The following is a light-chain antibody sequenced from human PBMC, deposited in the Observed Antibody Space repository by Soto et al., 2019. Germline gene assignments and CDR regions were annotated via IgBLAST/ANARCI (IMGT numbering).Light chain of an antibody. V-gene: IGKV1-5*03. CDR2: KAS. CDR3: HQYSVTST. J-gene: IGKJ3*01. Sequence: DIQMTQSPSTLSASVGDRATITCRASQSVSNYLAWYQQKPGQAPKPLIYKASTSEIGVPSRFSGSGSGTELTLTISNPEPDEFASYYQHQYSVTSTFGPGTKVDIK. CDR1: QSVSNY.